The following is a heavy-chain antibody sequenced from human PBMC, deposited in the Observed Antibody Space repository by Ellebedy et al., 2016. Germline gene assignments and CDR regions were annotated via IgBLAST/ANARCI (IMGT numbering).Heavy chain of an antibody. CDR1: GGTFSSYA. J-gene: IGHJ4*02. D-gene: IGHD6-13*01. Sequence: SVKVSXKASGGTFSSYAISWVRQAPGQGLEWMGGIIPIFGTANYAQKFQGRVTMTRDTSTSTVYMELSSLRSEDTAVYYCAREGLAAGFDYWGQGTLVTVSS. CDR3: AREGLAAGFDY. CDR2: IIPIFGTA. V-gene: IGHV1-69*05.